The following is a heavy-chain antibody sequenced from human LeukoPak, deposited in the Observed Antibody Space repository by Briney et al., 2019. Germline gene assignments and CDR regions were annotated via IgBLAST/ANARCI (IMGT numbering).Heavy chain of an antibody. CDR2: INTDGSST. J-gene: IGHJ4*02. CDR1: GFTFSSYW. D-gene: IGHD2/OR15-2a*01. CDR3: VRDNPRCCGVIPSNIDDY. Sequence: TGGSLRLSCAASGFTFSSYWMHWVRQAPGKGLVWVSRINTDGSSTSYADSVKGRFTISRDNAKNSLYLQTNSLRAEDTAVYYCVRDNPRCCGVIPSNIDDYWGQGTLVTVSS. V-gene: IGHV3-74*01.